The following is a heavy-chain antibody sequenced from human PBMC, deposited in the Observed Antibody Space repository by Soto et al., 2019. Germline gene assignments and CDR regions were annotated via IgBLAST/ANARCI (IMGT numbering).Heavy chain of an antibody. Sequence: PGGSLRLSCAASRFTFSSYEMNWVRQAPGKGLEWVSYISSSGSIIYYAESVKGRFTISRDNAKNSLYLQMNSLRAEDTAVYYCARGALYYYDSSGYPHWFDPWGQGTLVTVSS. J-gene: IGHJ5*02. CDR2: ISSSGSII. CDR3: ARGALYYYDSSGYPHWFDP. CDR1: RFTFSSYE. V-gene: IGHV3-48*03. D-gene: IGHD3-22*01.